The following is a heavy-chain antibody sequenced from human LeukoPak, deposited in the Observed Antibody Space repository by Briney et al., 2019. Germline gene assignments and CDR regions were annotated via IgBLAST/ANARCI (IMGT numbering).Heavy chain of an antibody. Sequence: PGASLRLSCAASGFTFSSYAMSWVRQAPGKGLEWVPALSGSGGSTYYADSVKGRFTISRDNSKNTLYLQMNSLRAEDTAVYYCAKDAEWELLPVNYWGQGTLVTVSS. V-gene: IGHV3-23*01. CDR2: LSGSGGST. CDR3: AKDAEWELLPVNY. CDR1: GFTFSSYA. D-gene: IGHD1-26*01. J-gene: IGHJ4*02.